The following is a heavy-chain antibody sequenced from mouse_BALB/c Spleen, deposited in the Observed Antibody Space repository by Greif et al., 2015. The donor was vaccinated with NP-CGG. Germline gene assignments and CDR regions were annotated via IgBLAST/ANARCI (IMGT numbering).Heavy chain of an antibody. CDR1: GFTFSSYT. V-gene: IGHV5-12-2*01. CDR2: ISNGGGST. D-gene: IGHD1-1*01. J-gene: IGHJ2*01. CDR3: ARQDYYYGSSAFYFDY. Sequence: EVKLMESGGGLVQPGGSLKLSCAASGFTFSSYTMSWVRQTPEKRLEWVAYISNGGGSTYYPDTVKGRFTISRDNAKNTLYLQMSSLKSEDTAMYYCARQDYYYGSSAFYFDYWGQGTTLTVSS.